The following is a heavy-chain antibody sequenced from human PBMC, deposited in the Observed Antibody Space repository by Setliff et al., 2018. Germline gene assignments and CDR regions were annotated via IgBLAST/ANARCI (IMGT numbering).Heavy chain of an antibody. CDR1: GGSISRNSYY. CDR2: IYSSGST. V-gene: IGHV4-39*01. CDR3: ARHADRFWGGDLDY. J-gene: IGHJ4*02. Sequence: KPSETLSLTCTVSGGSISRNSYYWGWIRQPPGKGLEWIGSIYSSGSTYYNLSLKSRVAISADTSKNQFSLKLNSVTAADTAVYYCARHADRFWGGDLDYWGQGTLVTVSS. D-gene: IGHD3-16*01.